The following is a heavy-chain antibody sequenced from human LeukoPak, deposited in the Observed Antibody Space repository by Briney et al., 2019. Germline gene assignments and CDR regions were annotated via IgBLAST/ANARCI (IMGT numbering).Heavy chain of an antibody. CDR1: GFTFSSYS. CDR3: ARDLSGILTGYYSDFDY. J-gene: IGHJ4*02. D-gene: IGHD3-9*01. CDR2: ISSSRSYI. V-gene: IGHV3-21*01. Sequence: GGSLRLSCAASGFTFSSYSMNWVRQARGKGLEWVSSISSSRSYIYYADSVKGRLTISRDNAKNSLYLQMNSLRAEDTAVYYCARDLSGILTGYYSDFDYWGQGTLVTVSS.